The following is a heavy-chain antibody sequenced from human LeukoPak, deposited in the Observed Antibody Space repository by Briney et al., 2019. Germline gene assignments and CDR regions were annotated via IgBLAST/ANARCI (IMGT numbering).Heavy chain of an antibody. D-gene: IGHD5-18*01. CDR3: AKGQAMVYYYYGMDV. J-gene: IGHJ6*02. Sequence: GGSLRLSCAASGFTVSSNYMSWVRQAPGKGLEWVSVIYSGGSTYYADSVKGRFTISRDNSKNTLYLQMNSLRAEDTAVYYCAKGQAMVYYYYGMDVWGQGTTVTVSS. V-gene: IGHV3-53*01. CDR2: IYSGGST. CDR1: GFTVSSNY.